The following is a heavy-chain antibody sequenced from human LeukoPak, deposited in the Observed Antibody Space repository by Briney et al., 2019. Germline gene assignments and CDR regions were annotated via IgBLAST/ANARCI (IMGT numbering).Heavy chain of an antibody. CDR1: GYTFTGYY. V-gene: IGHV1-46*03. D-gene: IGHD6-13*01. CDR2: INPSGGST. CDR3: TRGYSNIWTAFDY. J-gene: IGHJ4*02. Sequence: GASVKVSCKASGYTFTGYYMHWVRQAPGQGLGWMGIINPSGGSTSYAQKFQGRVTVTRDTSTSTVYMELSSLRSEDTAVYYCTRGYSNIWTAFDYWGQGTLVTVSS.